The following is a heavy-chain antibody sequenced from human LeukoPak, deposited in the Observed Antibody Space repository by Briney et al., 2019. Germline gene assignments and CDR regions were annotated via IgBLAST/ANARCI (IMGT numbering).Heavy chain of an antibody. CDR1: GYSISSGYY. V-gene: IGHV4-38-2*02. J-gene: IGHJ4*02. CDR2: IYHSGST. CDR3: ARGGWSPPLY. Sequence: SETLSLTCTVSGYSISSGYYWGWIRQPPGKGLEWIGSIYHSGSTYYNPSLKSRVTISVDTSKNQFSLKLSSVTAADTAVYYCARGGWSPPLYWGQGTLVTVSS. D-gene: IGHD3-3*01.